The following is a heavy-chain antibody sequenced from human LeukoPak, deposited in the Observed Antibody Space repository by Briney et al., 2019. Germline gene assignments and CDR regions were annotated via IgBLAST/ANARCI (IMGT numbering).Heavy chain of an antibody. CDR2: LSGSGITT. V-gene: IGHV3-23*01. Sequence: QPGGSLRPSCAASGFTFSNSTMSWVRQAPGKGLKWVSTLSGSGITTYYADSVKGRFTISRDNSKNTLYLQMNSLRAEDTAVYYCAKGIYSSGWSYFDYWATEPWSPSPQ. D-gene: IGHD6-19*01. CDR3: AKGIYSSGWSYFDY. CDR1: GFTFSNST. J-gene: IGHJ4*01.